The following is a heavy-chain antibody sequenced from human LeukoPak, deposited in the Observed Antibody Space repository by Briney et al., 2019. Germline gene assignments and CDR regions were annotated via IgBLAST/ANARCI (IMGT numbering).Heavy chain of an antibody. CDR1: GFTFSSYW. Sequence: PGGSLRLSCAASGFTFSSYWMHWVRQAPGKGLVWVSRINGDGSSTGYADSVKGRLTISRDNANNMMYLQMDSLRAEDSATYYCVRGTTYSSTKADFWGQGTLVTVSS. V-gene: IGHV3-74*01. CDR2: INGDGSST. J-gene: IGHJ4*02. D-gene: IGHD6-13*01. CDR3: VRGTTYSSTKADF.